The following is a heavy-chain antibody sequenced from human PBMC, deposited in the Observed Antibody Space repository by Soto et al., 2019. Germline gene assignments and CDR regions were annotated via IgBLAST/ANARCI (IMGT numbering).Heavy chain of an antibody. CDR1: GVSISNGGYF. D-gene: IGHD3-16*01. CDR3: VREGGGFRWFVP. J-gene: IGHJ5*02. CDR2: IYDSGTA. Sequence: QVQLQESGPGLVKPSQTLSLTCSVSGVSISNGGYFWSWIRQHPEKGLEWIGYIYDSGTAYYNPSLKSRVVISMDTSKNQVSLNLSSVTVADTAVYFCVREGGGFRWFVPWGLGTVVTVSS. V-gene: IGHV4-31*03.